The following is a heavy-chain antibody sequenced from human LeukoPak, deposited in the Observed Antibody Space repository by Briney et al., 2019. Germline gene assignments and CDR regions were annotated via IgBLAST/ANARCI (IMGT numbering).Heavy chain of an antibody. J-gene: IGHJ4*02. D-gene: IGHD5-18*01. CDR2: ISSSSSTI. CDR1: GFTFSDYY. V-gene: IGHV3-11*04. CDR3: VRRGDTAMVTGFCDY. Sequence: PGGSLRLSCAASGFTFSDYYMTWIRQAPGKGLEWVSYISSSSSTIYYADSVKGRFTISRDNAKNSLYLQMNSLRDEDTAVYYCVRRGDTAMVTGFCDYWGQGTLVTVSS.